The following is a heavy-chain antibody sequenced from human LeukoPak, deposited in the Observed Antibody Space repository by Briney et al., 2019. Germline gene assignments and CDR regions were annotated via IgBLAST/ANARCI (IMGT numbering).Heavy chain of an antibody. CDR3: ARGSTVTMSRADY. J-gene: IGHJ4*02. CDR1: GFTFSSYA. V-gene: IGHV3-23*01. CDR2: ISGSGGST. D-gene: IGHD4-17*01. Sequence: PGGSLRLSCAASGFTFSSYAMSWVRQAPGKGLEWVSAISGSGGSTYYADSVKGRFTISRDNSKNTLYLQMNSLRAEDTAVYYCARGSTVTMSRADYWGQGTLVTVSS.